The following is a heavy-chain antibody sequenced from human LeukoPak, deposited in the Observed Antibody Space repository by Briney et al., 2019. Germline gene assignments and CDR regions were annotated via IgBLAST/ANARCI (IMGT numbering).Heavy chain of an antibody. Sequence: PGGSLRLSCAASGFTFSSYSMNRVRQAPEKGLEWVSYISSSSSTIYYADSVKGRFTISRDNAKNSLSLQMNSLRADDTAVYYCARGQIYYDGSGFDYWGQGTLVTVSS. CDR1: GFTFSSYS. D-gene: IGHD3-22*01. V-gene: IGHV3-48*04. CDR3: ARGQIYYDGSGFDY. J-gene: IGHJ4*02. CDR2: ISSSSSTI.